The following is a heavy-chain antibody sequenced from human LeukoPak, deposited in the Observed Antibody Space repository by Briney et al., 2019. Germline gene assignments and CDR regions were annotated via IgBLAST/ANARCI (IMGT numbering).Heavy chain of an antibody. Sequence: PGGSLRLYCAASGFTFSSHWVAWLRQAPEKGLEWVANIKQDGSEIYYVDSVKGRFTISRDNAKNSLYLQMNSLRAEDTAVYFCARWRTSNWSEFDYWGQGTLVTVS. V-gene: IGHV3-7*05. CDR3: ARWRTSNWSEFDY. CDR1: GFTFSSHW. J-gene: IGHJ4*02. CDR2: IKQDGSEI. D-gene: IGHD6-13*01.